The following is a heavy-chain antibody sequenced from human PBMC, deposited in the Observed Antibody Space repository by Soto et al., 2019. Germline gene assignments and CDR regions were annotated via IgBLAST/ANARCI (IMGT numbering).Heavy chain of an antibody. CDR2: IYHSGST. V-gene: IGHV4-4*02. J-gene: IGHJ5*02. CDR3: AREMVTDGYGGYDRVVAWFDP. D-gene: IGHD5-12*01. CDR1: GGSISSSNW. Sequence: ASETLSLTCAVSGGSISSSNWWSWVRQPPGKGLEWIGEIYHSGSTNYNPSLKSRVTISVDKSKNQFSLKLSSVTAADPAVYYCAREMVTDGYGGYDRVVAWFDPWGQGTLATV.